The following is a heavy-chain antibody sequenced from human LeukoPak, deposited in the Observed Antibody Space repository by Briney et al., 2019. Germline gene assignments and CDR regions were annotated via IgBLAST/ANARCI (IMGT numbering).Heavy chain of an antibody. CDR3: ARGMYSSSWYSFDY. J-gene: IGHJ4*02. D-gene: IGHD6-13*01. Sequence: SETLSLSCAVYGGSFSGYYWSWIRQPRGKGLEWIGEINHSGSTNYNPSLKSRVTISVDTSKNQFSLKLSSVTAADTAVYYCARGMYSSSWYSFDYWGQGTLVTVSS. CDR1: GGSFSGYY. CDR2: INHSGST. V-gene: IGHV4-34*01.